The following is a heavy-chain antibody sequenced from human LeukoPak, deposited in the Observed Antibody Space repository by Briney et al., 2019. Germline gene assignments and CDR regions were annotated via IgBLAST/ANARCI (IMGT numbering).Heavy chain of an antibody. CDR3: ARARRQLVRGWGY. CDR2: INHSGST. Sequence: PSETLSLTCAVYGGSFTGYYWSWIRQPPGKGLERIGEINHSGSTNYNPSLKSRVTISLDTSKNQFSLKLSSVTAADTAVYYCARARRQLVRGWGYWGQGTLVTVSS. V-gene: IGHV4-34*01. D-gene: IGHD1-1*01. CDR1: GGSFTGYY. J-gene: IGHJ4*02.